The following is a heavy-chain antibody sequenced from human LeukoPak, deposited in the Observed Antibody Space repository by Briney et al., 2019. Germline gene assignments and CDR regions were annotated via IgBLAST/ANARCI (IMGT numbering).Heavy chain of an antibody. CDR1: GGSISSYY. V-gene: IGHV4-59*08. CDR2: IYYSGST. Sequence: IPSETLSLTCTVSGGSISSYYWSWIRQPPGKGLEWIGYIYYSGSTNYNPSLKSRVTISIDTSKNQFSLKLSSVTAADTAVYYCARHLRGYGPYYLGGMDVWGQGTTVTVSS. D-gene: IGHD2/OR15-2a*01. CDR3: ARHLRGYGPYYLGGMDV. J-gene: IGHJ6*02.